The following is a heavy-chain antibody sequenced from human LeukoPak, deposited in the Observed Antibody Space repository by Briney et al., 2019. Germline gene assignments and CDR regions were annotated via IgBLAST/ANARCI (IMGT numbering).Heavy chain of an antibody. CDR2: IRISGSTI. D-gene: IGHD4-11*01. J-gene: IGHJ4*02. Sequence: GGSLRLSCAASGFTFSTYEMNWVRQAPGKGPEWISYIRISGSTIFYADSVKGRFTISRDNAKNSLYLQMNSLRAEDTAVYYCASRGTTVIPDYWGQGTLVTVAS. CDR1: GFTFSTYE. V-gene: IGHV3-48*03. CDR3: ASRGTTVIPDY.